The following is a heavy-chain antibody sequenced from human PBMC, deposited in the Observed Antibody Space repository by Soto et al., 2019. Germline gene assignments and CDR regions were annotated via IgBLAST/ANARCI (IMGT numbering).Heavy chain of an antibody. J-gene: IGHJ4*02. Sequence: ASVKGSWKGSGYSFTRYDITWVRQAPGQGLEWMGWISTKSANTNYADKFRGRVSLTTDTSTNTAYMDVRSLHSDDTAVYYCARDGLGYCSGGSCYPFDYWGQATLVTVPS. CDR3: ARDGLGYCSGGSCYPFDY. CDR1: GYSFTRYD. CDR2: ISTKSANT. V-gene: IGHV1-18*04. D-gene: IGHD2-15*01.